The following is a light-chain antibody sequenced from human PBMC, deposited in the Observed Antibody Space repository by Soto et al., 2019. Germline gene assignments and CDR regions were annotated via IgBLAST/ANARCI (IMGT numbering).Light chain of an antibody. CDR1: SSDVGGYNY. CDR2: EVN. V-gene: IGLV2-14*01. J-gene: IGLJ2*01. Sequence: QAVVTQPASVSGSPGQSITISCTGTSSDVGGYNYISWYQQHPGKVPKLLIYEVNNRPSGVSNRFYGSKSGNTASLTISGLQAEDEADYYCSSFTTSSTRIFGGGTKLTVL. CDR3: SSFTTSSTRI.